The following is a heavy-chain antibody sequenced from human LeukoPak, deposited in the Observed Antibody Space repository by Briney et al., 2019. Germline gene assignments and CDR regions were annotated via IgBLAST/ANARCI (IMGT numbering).Heavy chain of an antibody. CDR3: ARINIVVVPAASYYFDY. D-gene: IGHD2-2*01. Sequence: GGSLRLSCAASGFTFSSYWMSWVRQAPGKGLEWVANIKQDGSEKYYVDSVKGRFTISRDNAKNSLYLQMNSLRAEDTAVYYCARINIVVVPAASYYFDYWDQGTLVTVSS. J-gene: IGHJ4*02. V-gene: IGHV3-7*01. CDR2: IKQDGSEK. CDR1: GFTFSSYW.